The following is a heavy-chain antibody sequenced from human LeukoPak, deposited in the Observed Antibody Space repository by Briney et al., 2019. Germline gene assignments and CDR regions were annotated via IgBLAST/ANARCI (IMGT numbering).Heavy chain of an antibody. CDR2: ISYDGSNK. V-gene: IGHV3-30*04. CDR3: AEDRMHRLDVFDI. Sequence: GGSLRLSCAASGFTFSSYAMHWVRQAPGKGLEWVAVISYDGSNKYYADSVKGRFTISRDNSKNTLYLQMNSLRAEDTAVYYCAEDRMHRLDVFDIWGKGKMVTVSS. J-gene: IGHJ3*02. CDR1: GFTFSSYA.